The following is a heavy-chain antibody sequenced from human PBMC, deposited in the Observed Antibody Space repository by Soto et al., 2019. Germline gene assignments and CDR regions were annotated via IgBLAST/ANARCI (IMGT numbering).Heavy chain of an antibody. CDR2: IYYSGST. J-gene: IGHJ4*02. D-gene: IGHD3-3*01. CDR1: GGSISSSSYY. CDR3: ARLKSYDFWSGYYNSDYFDC. V-gene: IGHV4-39*01. Sequence: TLSLTCTVSGGSISSSSYYWGWIRQPPGKGLEWIGSIYYSGSTYYNPSLKSRVTISVDTSKNQFSLKLSSVTAADTAVYYCARLKSYDFWSGYYNSDYFDCWGQGTLVTVSS.